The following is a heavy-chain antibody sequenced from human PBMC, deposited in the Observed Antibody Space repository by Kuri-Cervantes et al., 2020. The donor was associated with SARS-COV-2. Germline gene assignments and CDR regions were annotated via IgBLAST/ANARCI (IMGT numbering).Heavy chain of an antibody. CDR2: ISYDGSNK. Sequence: LSLTCAASGFTFSSYAMHWVRQAPGKGLEWMAVISYDGSNKYYADSVKGRFTISRDNSKNTLYLQMNSLRAEDTAVYYCARESIAANLGAFDIRGQGTMVTVSS. CDR1: GFTFSSYA. D-gene: IGHD6-6*01. CDR3: ARESIAANLGAFDI. J-gene: IGHJ3*02. V-gene: IGHV3-30-3*01.